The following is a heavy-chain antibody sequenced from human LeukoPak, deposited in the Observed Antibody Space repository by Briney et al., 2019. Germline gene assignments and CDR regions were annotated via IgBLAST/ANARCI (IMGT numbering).Heavy chain of an antibody. CDR2: ISSSGSTI. J-gene: IGHJ4*02. V-gene: IGHV3-11*01. D-gene: IGHD3-10*01. CDR3: ARVYGSGTYLFDY. CDR1: GFTFSDYY. Sequence: PGGSLRLSCAASGFTFSDYYMSWIRQAPGKGLEWVSYISSSGSTIYYTDPVKGRFTISRDNTKNSLYLQMSSLRAEDTAVYYCARVYGSGTYLFDYWGQGTLVTVSS.